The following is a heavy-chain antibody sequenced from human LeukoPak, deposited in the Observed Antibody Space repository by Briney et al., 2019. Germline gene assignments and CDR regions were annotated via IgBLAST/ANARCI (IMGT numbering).Heavy chain of an antibody. CDR1: GFSFSDAW. Sequence: PGGSLRLSCAASGFSFSDAWMNWVRQAPGKGLEWVAVISYDGRNIHYPDSVKGRFTISRDISTDTLWLQMDSLRTEDTAVYYWAKGPLRGPAAAITPWGKEPLVTAPS. CDR2: ISYDGRNI. D-gene: IGHD2-2*01. J-gene: IGHJ5*02. V-gene: IGHV3-30*18. CDR3: AKGPLRGPAAAITP.